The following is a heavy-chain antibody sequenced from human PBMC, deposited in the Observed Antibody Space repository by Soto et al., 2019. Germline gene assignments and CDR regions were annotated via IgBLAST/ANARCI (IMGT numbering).Heavy chain of an antibody. CDR1: GGSISSSSYY. J-gene: IGHJ3*02. CDR3: ASLRIMITFGGVHDAFDI. CDR2: IYYSGST. V-gene: IGHV4-39*01. Sequence: SENLSLTCTVSGGSISSSSYYWGGIRQPPGKGLEWIGSIYYSGSTYYNPSLKSRVTISVDTSKNQFSLKLSSVTAADTAVYYCASLRIMITFGGVHDAFDIWGQGTMVTVSS. D-gene: IGHD3-16*01.